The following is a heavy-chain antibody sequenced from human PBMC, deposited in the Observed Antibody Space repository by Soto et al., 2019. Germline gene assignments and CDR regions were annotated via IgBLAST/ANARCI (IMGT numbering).Heavy chain of an antibody. J-gene: IGHJ4*02. CDR3: AKQGGYYPYFRFDY. Sequence: GGSLRLACAASGFTFSSYAMSWVRQAPGKGLEWVSAISGSGGSTYYADSVKGRFTISRDNSKNTLYLQMNSLRAEDTAVYYCAKQGGYYPYFRFDYWGQGTLVTVSS. CDR2: ISGSGGST. CDR1: GFTFSSYA. V-gene: IGHV3-23*01. D-gene: IGHD3-22*01.